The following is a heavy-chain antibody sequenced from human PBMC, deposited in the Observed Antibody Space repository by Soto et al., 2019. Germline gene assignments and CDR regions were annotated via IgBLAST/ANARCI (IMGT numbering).Heavy chain of an antibody. CDR1: GGTFSSYA. CDR2: IIPIFGTA. V-gene: IGHV1-69*13. Sequence: SVKVSCKASGGTFSSYAISWVRQAPGQGLEWMGGIIPIFGTANYAQKFQGRVTITADESTSTAYMELSSLRSEDTAVYYCAGGGPLDTAMVNFDYWGQGTLVTVSS. D-gene: IGHD5-18*01. J-gene: IGHJ4*02. CDR3: AGGGPLDTAMVNFDY.